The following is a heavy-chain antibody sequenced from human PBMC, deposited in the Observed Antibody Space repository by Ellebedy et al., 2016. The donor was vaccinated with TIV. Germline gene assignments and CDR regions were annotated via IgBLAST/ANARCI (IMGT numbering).Heavy chain of an antibody. CDR3: VRATVVDYYFDY. CDR2: ISAYNGNT. D-gene: IGHD4-23*01. V-gene: IGHV1-18*01. Sequence: AASVKVSCKASGYTFTSYGISWVRQAPGQGLEWMGWISAYNGNTNYAQKLQGRVTVTRDTSTSTVYMEVSSLGSEDTAMYYCVRATVVDYYFDYWGQGTLVTVSS. J-gene: IGHJ4*02. CDR1: GYTFTSYG.